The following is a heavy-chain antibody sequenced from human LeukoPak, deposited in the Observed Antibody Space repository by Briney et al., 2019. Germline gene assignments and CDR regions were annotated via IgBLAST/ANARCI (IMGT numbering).Heavy chain of an antibody. V-gene: IGHV3-23*01. CDR2: ISVSGEST. CDR3: ARDTSQSNTVTYFDY. J-gene: IGHJ4*02. Sequence: GGSLRLSCAASGFTFSNNAMSWVRQAPGKGLEWVSAISVSGESTYYTDSVKGRFTISRDNAKNSLYLQMNSLRAEDTAVYYCARDTSQSNTVTYFDYWGQGTLVIVSS. CDR1: GFTFSNNA. D-gene: IGHD4-11*01.